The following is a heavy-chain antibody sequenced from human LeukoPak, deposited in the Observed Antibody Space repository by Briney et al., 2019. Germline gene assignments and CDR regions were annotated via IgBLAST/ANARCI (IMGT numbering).Heavy chain of an antibody. Sequence: PSETLSLACTVSGGSISSYYWSWIRQPPGKGLEWIGYMFYSGSTNYNPSLKSRVTISVDTSKNQFSLKLSSVTAADTAVYYCARGGVYSGSFLLYFDYWGQGTLVTVSS. D-gene: IGHD1-26*01. J-gene: IGHJ4*02. CDR3: ARGGVYSGSFLLYFDY. CDR2: MFYSGST. CDR1: GGSISSYY. V-gene: IGHV4-59*01.